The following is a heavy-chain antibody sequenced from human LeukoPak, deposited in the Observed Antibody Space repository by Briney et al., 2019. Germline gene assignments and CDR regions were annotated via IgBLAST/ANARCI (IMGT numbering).Heavy chain of an antibody. Sequence: SEPLSLTCAVSGGSISSYYWSWIRQPPGKGLEWIGYIYYSGSTNYNPSLKSRVTTSVDTSKNRFSLKLRSVTAADTAVYYCARTTTVRGTYYMDVWGKGTTVTVS. D-gene: IGHD3-10*01. CDR3: ARTTTVRGTYYMDV. CDR1: GGSISSYY. CDR2: IYYSGST. J-gene: IGHJ6*03. V-gene: IGHV4-59*01.